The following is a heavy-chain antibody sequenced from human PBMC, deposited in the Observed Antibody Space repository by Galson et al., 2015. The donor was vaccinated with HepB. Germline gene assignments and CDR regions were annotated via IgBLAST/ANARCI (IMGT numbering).Heavy chain of an antibody. CDR2: ISYDGSNK. J-gene: IGHJ3*02. CDR3: AREGIAVALDAFDI. Sequence: SLRLSCAASGFTFSSYAMHWVRQAPGKGLEWVAVISYDGSNKYYADYVKGRFTISRDNSKNTMYMQMNSLRAEDTAVYYCAREGIAVALDAFDIWGQGTMVTVSS. D-gene: IGHD6-19*01. CDR1: GFTFSSYA. V-gene: IGHV3-30-3*01.